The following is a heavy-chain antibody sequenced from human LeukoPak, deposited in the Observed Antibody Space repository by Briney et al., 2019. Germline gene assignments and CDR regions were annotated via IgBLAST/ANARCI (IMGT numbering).Heavy chain of an antibody. CDR2: INPNSGGT. J-gene: IGHJ3*02. CDR3: AREGYSGYEGAFDS. Sequence: ASVKVSCKASGYTFTGYYMHWVRQAPGQGLEWMGWINPNSGGTNYAQKFQGWVTMTRDTSISTAYMELSRLRSDDTAVYYCAREGYSGYEGAFDSWGQGTMVTVSS. CDR1: GYTFTGYY. D-gene: IGHD5-12*01. V-gene: IGHV1-2*04.